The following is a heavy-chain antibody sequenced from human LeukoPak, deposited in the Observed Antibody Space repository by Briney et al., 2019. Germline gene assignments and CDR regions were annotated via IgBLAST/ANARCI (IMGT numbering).Heavy chain of an antibody. CDR2: ISSSSSTI. Sequence: GGSLRLSCAASGFTFSSYSMNWVRQAPGKGLEWISYISSSSSTIYYTASVKGQFTITRDNAKNSLDLQMNILRAEDTAVYYCARDTVNDYWGQGTLVTVSS. J-gene: IGHJ4*02. CDR1: GFTFSSYS. D-gene: IGHD4-17*01. V-gene: IGHV3-48*01. CDR3: ARDTVNDY.